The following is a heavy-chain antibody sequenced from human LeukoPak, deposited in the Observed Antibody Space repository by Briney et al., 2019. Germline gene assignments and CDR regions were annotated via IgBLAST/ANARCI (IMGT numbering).Heavy chain of an antibody. V-gene: IGHV3-21*01. Sequence: GGSLRLSCGASGFTFNDYWMSWVRQAPGRGLEWVSSITSIGTYIFYADSVKGRFTISRDNAKNSLYLQMNSLGPEDTAVYYCARDPYSGNYGNYYYYYMDVWGKGTTVTISS. CDR2: ITSIGTYI. J-gene: IGHJ6*03. CDR1: GFTFNDYW. D-gene: IGHD1-26*01. CDR3: ARDPYSGNYGNYYYYYMDV.